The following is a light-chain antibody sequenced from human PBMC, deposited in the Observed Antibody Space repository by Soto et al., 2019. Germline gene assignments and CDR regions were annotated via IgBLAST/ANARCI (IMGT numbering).Light chain of an antibody. Sequence: ETVMTQSPAALSVSPGERATLSCRASQNVYNNLAWYQQKPGQAPRLLIYHASSRATGIPSRLSGSGSGTEFTLTISSLQSEDFAVYYCQQYNEWPLTFGGGTKVAIK. J-gene: IGKJ4*01. CDR1: QNVYNN. CDR2: HAS. V-gene: IGKV3-15*01. CDR3: QQYNEWPLT.